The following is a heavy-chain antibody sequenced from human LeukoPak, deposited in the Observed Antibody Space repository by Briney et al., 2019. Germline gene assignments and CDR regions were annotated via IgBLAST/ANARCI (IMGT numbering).Heavy chain of an antibody. D-gene: IGHD5-24*01. Sequence: GGSLRLSCAASGFTFDDYGMSWVRQAPGKGLEWVSGINWNGGSTGYADSVKGRFTISRDNAKNSLYLQMNSLRADDTAVYSCARGNGYRSAFDIWGQGTMVTVSS. J-gene: IGHJ3*02. CDR2: INWNGGST. CDR1: GFTFDDYG. CDR3: ARGNGYRSAFDI. V-gene: IGHV3-20*04.